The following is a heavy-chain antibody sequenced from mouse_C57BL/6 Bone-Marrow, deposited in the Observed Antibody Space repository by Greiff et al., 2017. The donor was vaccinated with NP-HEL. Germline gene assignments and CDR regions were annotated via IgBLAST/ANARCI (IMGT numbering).Heavy chain of an antibody. CDR2: IDPSDSYT. CDR1: GYTFTSYW. J-gene: IGHJ4*01. V-gene: IGHV1-59*01. CDR3: ARGDYNALDY. D-gene: IGHD2-12*01. Sequence: QVQLQQSGAELVRPETSVKLSCKASGYTFTSYWMHWVKQRPGQGLEWIGVIDPSDSYTNYNQKFKGKATLTADTSSSTAYMQLSSLTSEDSAVYYCARGDYNALDYWGQGTSVTVSS.